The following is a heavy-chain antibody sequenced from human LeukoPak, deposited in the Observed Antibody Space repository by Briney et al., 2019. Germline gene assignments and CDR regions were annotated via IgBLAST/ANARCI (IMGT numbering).Heavy chain of an antibody. V-gene: IGHV3-23*01. CDR3: AKGGLSRAGLDF. Sequence: GGSLRLSCAASGFTFSSYAMTWVRQAPGKGLEWVSSISDRDHNTYYADSVKGRFTISRDNSKNTLYLQMNSLRAEETAVYYCAKGGLSRAGLDFWGQGTLVTVSS. D-gene: IGHD5/OR15-5a*01. J-gene: IGHJ4*02. CDR1: GFTFSSYA. CDR2: ISDRDHNT.